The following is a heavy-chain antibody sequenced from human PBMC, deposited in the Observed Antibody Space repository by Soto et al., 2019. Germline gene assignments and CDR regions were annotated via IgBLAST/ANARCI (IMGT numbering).Heavy chain of an antibody. CDR1: GFSLSTSGVG. Sequence: QITLKESGPPLVKPTQTLTLTCNFSGFSLSTSGVGVGWIRQPPGKALEWLALIYWDDDKRYSPSLKSRLTLSKDTSKNQVVLTMTNMDPVDTATYYCVHIRYGSGLFDYWGQGTLVTVSS. CDR3: VHIRYGSGLFDY. J-gene: IGHJ4*02. V-gene: IGHV2-5*02. D-gene: IGHD3-10*01. CDR2: IYWDDDK.